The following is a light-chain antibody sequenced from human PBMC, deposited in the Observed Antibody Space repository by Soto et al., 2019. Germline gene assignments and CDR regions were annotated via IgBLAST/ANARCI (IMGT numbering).Light chain of an antibody. CDR2: DAS. CDR3: QQYNDNWT. Sequence: DIQMTQSPSSLSAXVGDRVTITCQASQDISNYLNWYQQKPGKAPKLLIYDASNLETGVPSRFSGSGSGTEFTLAISSLQPDDSATYYCQQYNDNWTFGQGTKV. CDR1: QDISNY. V-gene: IGKV1-33*01. J-gene: IGKJ1*01.